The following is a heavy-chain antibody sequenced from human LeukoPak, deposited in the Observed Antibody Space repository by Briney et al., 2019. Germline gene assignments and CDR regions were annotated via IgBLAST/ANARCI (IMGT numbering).Heavy chain of an antibody. D-gene: IGHD3-22*01. CDR1: GFTFSSYA. V-gene: IGHV3-30*04. J-gene: IGHJ5*02. CDR3: ARDGPPSTAYYHDSSGYAWFDP. Sequence: GGSLRLSCAASGFTFSSYAMHWVRQAPGKGLEWVAVISYDGSNKYYADSVKGRFTISRDNSKNTLYLQMNSLRAEDTAVYYCARDGPPSTAYYHDSSGYAWFDPWGQGTLVTVSS. CDR2: ISYDGSNK.